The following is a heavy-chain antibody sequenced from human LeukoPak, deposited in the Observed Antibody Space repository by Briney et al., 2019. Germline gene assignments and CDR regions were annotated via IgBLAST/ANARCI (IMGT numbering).Heavy chain of an antibody. J-gene: IGHJ4*02. CDR1: GFTFSSNS. CDR2: IYNSGRT. D-gene: IGHD6-19*01. Sequence: GGSLRLSCAASGFTFSSNSMNWVRQAPGKGLEWVSVIYNSGRTFYADSVKGRFTISRDNSKNTLYLQMNSLRVEDTAVYYCAREISVATGAFDSWGQGTLVTVSS. V-gene: IGHV3-53*01. CDR3: AREISVATGAFDS.